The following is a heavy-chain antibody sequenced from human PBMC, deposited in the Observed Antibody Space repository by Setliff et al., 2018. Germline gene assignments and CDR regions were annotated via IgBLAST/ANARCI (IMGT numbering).Heavy chain of an antibody. CDR1: GVSFSSTTFY. Sequence: PSETLSLTCNVSGVSFSSTTFYWAWIRQSPGKGLEWIGSASFFGSAYYNPSLQSRGVISLDTSRNQFSLELSSVTAADTAVYYCARDPGVHSGTWCLDSWGQGTQVTVSS. D-gene: IGHD2-8*01. CDR2: ASFFGSA. CDR3: ARDPGVHSGTWCLDS. J-gene: IGHJ4*02. V-gene: IGHV4-39*07.